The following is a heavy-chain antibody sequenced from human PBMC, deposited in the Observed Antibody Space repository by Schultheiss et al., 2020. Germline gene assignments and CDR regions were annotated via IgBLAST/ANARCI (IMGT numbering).Heavy chain of an antibody. CDR3: ARVPSIAAAGIGGMDV. CDR1: GFSFSSYS. Sequence: GGSLRLSCVASGFSFSSYSMNWVRQAPGKGLEWVSSISSSSSYIYYADSVKGRFTISRDNAKNSLYLQMNSLRAEDTAVYYCARVPSIAAAGIGGMDVWGQGTTVNGYS. V-gene: IGHV3-21*01. D-gene: IGHD6-13*01. CDR2: ISSSSSYI. J-gene: IGHJ6*02.